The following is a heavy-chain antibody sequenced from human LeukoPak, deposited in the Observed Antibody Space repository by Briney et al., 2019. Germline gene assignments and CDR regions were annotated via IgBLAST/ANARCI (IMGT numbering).Heavy chain of an antibody. J-gene: IGHJ4*02. D-gene: IGHD6-6*01. Sequence: ASVKVSCKASGYTCTSYVMNWVRQAPGQGLEWMGWINPNSGGTNYAQKFQGRVTMTRDTSISTAYMELSRLRSDDTAVYYCARDGEYSSSSDFDYWGQGTLVTVSS. V-gene: IGHV1-2*02. CDR1: GYTCTSYV. CDR3: ARDGEYSSSSDFDY. CDR2: INPNSGGT.